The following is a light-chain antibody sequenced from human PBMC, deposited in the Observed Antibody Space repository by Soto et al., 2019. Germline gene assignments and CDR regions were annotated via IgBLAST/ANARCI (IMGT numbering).Light chain of an antibody. V-gene: IGLV2-8*01. CDR3: SSYAGSNIVL. Sequence: QSALTQPPSASGSPGQSVTISCTGTSSDAGDHNYVSWYQQHPGKAPKLMIYEVSQRPSGVPDRFSGSKSGDTASLTVSGLQAEDEADYYCSSYAGSNIVLFGGGTKLTVL. J-gene: IGLJ2*01. CDR2: EVS. CDR1: SSDAGDHNY.